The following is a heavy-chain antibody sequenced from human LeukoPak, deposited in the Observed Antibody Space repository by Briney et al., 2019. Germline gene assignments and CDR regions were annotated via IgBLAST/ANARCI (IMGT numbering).Heavy chain of an antibody. CDR3: AKTTVTSEDYYYYYMDV. D-gene: IGHD4-17*01. CDR2: IITYNGNT. J-gene: IGHJ6*03. CDR1: GFTFTSYG. Sequence: ASVTVSCKASGFTFTSYGITWVRQAPGQGLEWKGWIITYNGNTHYAQKLQGRVTLTTDTSTNTAYMELRGLRSDDTAVYFCAKTTVTSEDYYYYYMDVWGKGTTVTVSS. V-gene: IGHV1-18*01.